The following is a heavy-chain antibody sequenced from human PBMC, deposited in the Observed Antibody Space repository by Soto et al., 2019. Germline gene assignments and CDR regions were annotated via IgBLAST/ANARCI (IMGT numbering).Heavy chain of an antibody. Sequence: ASVKVSCKASGYTFTSYGISWVRQAPGQGLEWMGWISAYNGNTNYAQKLQGRVTMTTDTSTSTAYMELGSLRSDDTAVYYCARDLPMVRGVTAYNWFDPWGQGTLVTVAS. V-gene: IGHV1-18*01. CDR1: GYTFTSYG. J-gene: IGHJ5*02. CDR2: ISAYNGNT. CDR3: ARDLPMVRGVTAYNWFDP. D-gene: IGHD3-10*01.